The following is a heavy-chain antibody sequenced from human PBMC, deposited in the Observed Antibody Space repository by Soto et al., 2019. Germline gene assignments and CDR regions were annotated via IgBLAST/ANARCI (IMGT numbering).Heavy chain of an antibody. Sequence: GASVKVSCKASGYTFTTFNINWVRQATGQGLEWMGWMNPNSGTTGYAQKFQDRITLTRDASITTAYMELNSLTSDDTAVYFCVTYGVAASYWGQGTQVTVSS. CDR3: VTYGVAASY. CDR1: GYTFTTFN. V-gene: IGHV1-8*02. J-gene: IGHJ4*02. CDR2: MNPNSGTT. D-gene: IGHD2-8*01.